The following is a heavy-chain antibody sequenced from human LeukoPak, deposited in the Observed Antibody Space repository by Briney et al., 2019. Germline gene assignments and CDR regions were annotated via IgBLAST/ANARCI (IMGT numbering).Heavy chain of an antibody. CDR1: GFTVSSNS. J-gene: IGHJ4*02. CDR2: IYSGTT. V-gene: IGHV3-53*01. D-gene: IGHD4/OR15-4a*01. CDR3: ARRAGAYSHPYDY. Sequence: GGPLRLSCTVSGFTVSSNSMSWVRQAPGKGLEWVSFIYSGTTHYSDSVKGRFTISRDNSKNTLYLQMNSLRAEDTAVYYCARRAGAYSHPYDYWGQGTLVTVSS.